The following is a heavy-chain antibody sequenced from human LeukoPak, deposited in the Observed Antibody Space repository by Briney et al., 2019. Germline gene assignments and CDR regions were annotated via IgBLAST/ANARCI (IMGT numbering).Heavy chain of an antibody. CDR2: INPSGGST. CDR3: ARDRYSSGSTLKD. CDR1: GYTFKSHA. V-gene: IGHV1-46*02. D-gene: IGHD6-19*01. J-gene: IGHJ4*02. Sequence: ASVKVSCKASGYTFKSHAMNWVRQAPGQGLEWMGIINPSGGSTSYAQKFQGRVTMTRDTSTSTVYMELSSLRSEDTAVYYCARDRYSSGSTLKDWGQGTLVTVSS.